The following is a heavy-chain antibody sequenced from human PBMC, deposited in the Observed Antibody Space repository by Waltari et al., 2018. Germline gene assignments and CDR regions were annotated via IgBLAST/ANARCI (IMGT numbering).Heavy chain of an antibody. V-gene: IGHV4-39*07. CDR1: GGSISSSSYY. Sequence: QLQLQESGPGLVKPSETLSLTCTVSGGSISSSSYYWGWIRQPPGKGLEWIGSIYYSGSTYYNPSLKSRVTISVDTSKNQFSLKLSSVTAADTAVYYCARVLDNWNPDYWGQGTLVTVSS. CDR3: ARVLDNWNPDY. D-gene: IGHD1-20*01. J-gene: IGHJ4*02. CDR2: IYYSGST.